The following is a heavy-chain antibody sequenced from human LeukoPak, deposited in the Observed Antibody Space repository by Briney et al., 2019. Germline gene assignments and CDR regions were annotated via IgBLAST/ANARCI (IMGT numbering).Heavy chain of an antibody. CDR3: ARGGGYYYDSSGYRYAFDI. D-gene: IGHD3-22*01. J-gene: IGHJ3*02. Sequence: GGSLRLSCAASGFTFSRHAMHWVRQAPGKGLEYVSTIDSNGGGTYYADSVKGRFTISRDNSKNMLYLQMGSLRAEDMAVYYCARGGGYYYDSSGYRYAFDIWGQGTMVTVSS. CDR2: IDSNGGGT. V-gene: IGHV3-64*02. CDR1: GFTFSRHA.